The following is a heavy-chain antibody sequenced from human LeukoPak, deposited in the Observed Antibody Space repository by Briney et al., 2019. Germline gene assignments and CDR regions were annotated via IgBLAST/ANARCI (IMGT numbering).Heavy chain of an antibody. CDR2: IYSGGST. Sequence: GGSLRLSCAASGFSVSNNYMSWVRQAPGKGLEWVSVIYSGGSTFYADSVKGRFTISRDNSKNTLYLQMNSLRAEDTAVYYCARDSSNSPDFDYWGQGTLVTVSS. CDR1: GFSVSNNY. D-gene: IGHD4-11*01. CDR3: ARDSSNSPDFDY. J-gene: IGHJ4*02. V-gene: IGHV3-66*01.